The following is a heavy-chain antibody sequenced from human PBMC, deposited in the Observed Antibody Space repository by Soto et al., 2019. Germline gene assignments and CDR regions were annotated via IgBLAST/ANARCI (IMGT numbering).Heavy chain of an antibody. CDR2: ISYDGSNK. Sequence: QVQLVESGGGVVQPGRSLRLSCAASGFTFSSYAMHWVRQAPGKGLEWVAVISYDGSNKYYADSVKGRFTISRDNSKNTLYRQMNSLRAEDTAVYYCARDAQWLVPKGYFQHWGQGTLVTVSS. CDR1: GFTFSSYA. V-gene: IGHV3-30-3*01. J-gene: IGHJ1*01. D-gene: IGHD6-19*01. CDR3: ARDAQWLVPKGYFQH.